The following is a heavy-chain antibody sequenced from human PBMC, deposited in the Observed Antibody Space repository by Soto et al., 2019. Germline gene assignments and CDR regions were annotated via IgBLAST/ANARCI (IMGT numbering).Heavy chain of an antibody. CDR3: ARWNDILTGYYTFDY. V-gene: IGHV1-18*04. Sequence: ASVKVSCKASGYTFTSYGISWVRQAPGQGLEWMGWISAYNGNTKYSQKLQGRVTMTTDTSTSTAYMELRSLRSDDTAVYYCARWNDILTGYYTFDYWGQGTLVTVSS. CDR1: GYTFTSYG. CDR2: ISAYNGNT. D-gene: IGHD3-9*01. J-gene: IGHJ4*02.